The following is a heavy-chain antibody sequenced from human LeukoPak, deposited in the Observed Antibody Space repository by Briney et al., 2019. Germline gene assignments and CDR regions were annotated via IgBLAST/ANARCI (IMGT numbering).Heavy chain of an antibody. D-gene: IGHD3-10*02. CDR3: ARQNVGGADFDY. CDR1: GGSISSGGYY. V-gene: IGHV4-31*03. Sequence: SETLSLTCTASGGSISSGGYYWSWIRQHPGKGLEWIGYIYYSGSTYYNPSLKSRVTISVDTSKNQFSLKLSSVTAADTAVYYCARQNVGGADFDYWGQGTLVTVSS. CDR2: IYYSGST. J-gene: IGHJ4*02.